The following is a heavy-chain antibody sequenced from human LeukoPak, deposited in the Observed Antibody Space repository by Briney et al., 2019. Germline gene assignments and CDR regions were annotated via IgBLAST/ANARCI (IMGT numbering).Heavy chain of an antibody. CDR2: INPSGGST. CDR3: ARGPYSSGWYGLDY. V-gene: IGHV1-46*01. CDR1: GYTFTYYY. J-gene: IGHJ4*02. D-gene: IGHD6-19*01. Sequence: ASVKVSCKASGYTFTYYYIYWVRQAPGQGLEWMGLINPSGGSTRYAQNFQGRVTMTRDTSTSTVSMELSSLRSEDTAVYYCARGPYSSGWYGLDYWGQGTLVPVSS.